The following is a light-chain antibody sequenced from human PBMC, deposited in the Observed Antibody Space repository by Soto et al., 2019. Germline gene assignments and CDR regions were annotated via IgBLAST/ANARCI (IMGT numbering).Light chain of an antibody. J-gene: IGLJ1*01. CDR3: SSYTSSSTLV. CDR1: SIDVGGYNY. Sequence: QSALTQPASVSGSPGQSITISGTGTSIDVGGYNYVSWYQQHPGKAPKLMIFEVSNRPSGISHRFSGSKSGNTASLTISGLQAEDEADYYCSSYTSSSTLVFGAGTKLTVL. CDR2: EVS. V-gene: IGLV2-14*01.